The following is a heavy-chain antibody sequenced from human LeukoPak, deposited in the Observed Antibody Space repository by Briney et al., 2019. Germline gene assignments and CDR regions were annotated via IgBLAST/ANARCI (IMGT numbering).Heavy chain of an antibody. D-gene: IGHD7-27*01. Sequence: GGSLRLSCEGSGFTFANHAMTWVRQAPGKGLEWVSGIIGLSGNTYYADSVKGRFTMSRDISKSAIYLQMNSLRVEDTAQYYCAEDKIVGDGHWDFDHWGQGTLVTVSS. V-gene: IGHV3-23*01. CDR1: GFTFANHA. CDR2: IIGLSGNT. J-gene: IGHJ5*02. CDR3: AEDKIVGDGHWDFDH.